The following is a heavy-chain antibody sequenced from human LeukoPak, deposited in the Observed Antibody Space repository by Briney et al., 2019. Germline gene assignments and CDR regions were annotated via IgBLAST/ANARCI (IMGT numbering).Heavy chain of an antibody. CDR1: GFTFNIYA. CDR3: ANLPRGPTGYIGYGGEDY. D-gene: IGHD5-12*01. V-gene: IGHV3-23*01. J-gene: IGHJ4*02. CDR2: ITGSGGNT. Sequence: GGSLRLSCAASGFTFNIYAMTWVRQAPGEGLEWVSAITGSGGNTYYADSVTGRFTISRDNSKNTLYLHMNSLGAEDTAMYYCANLPRGPTGYIGYGGEDYWGQGTLVTVSS.